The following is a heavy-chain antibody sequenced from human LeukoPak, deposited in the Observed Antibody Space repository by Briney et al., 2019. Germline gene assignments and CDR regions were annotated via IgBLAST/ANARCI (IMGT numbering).Heavy chain of an antibody. CDR3: ARGGIAAAGPRAEYFQH. CDR2: INPSGGST. J-gene: IGHJ1*01. Sequence: GASVKVSCKASGYTFTSYYIHWVRQAPGQGLEWMGIINPSGGSTSYAQKFQGRVTMTRDTSTSTVYMELSSLRSEDTAVYYCARGGIAAAGPRAEYFQHWGQGTLVTVSS. CDR1: GYTFTSYY. D-gene: IGHD6-13*01. V-gene: IGHV1-46*01.